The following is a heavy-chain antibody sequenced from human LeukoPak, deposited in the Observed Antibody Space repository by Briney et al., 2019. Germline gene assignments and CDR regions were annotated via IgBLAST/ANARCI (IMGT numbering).Heavy chain of an antibody. CDR3: ARGSSPYNWSYYYYYYMDV. CDR1: GYTFTGYY. CDR2: INPNSGGT. J-gene: IGHJ6*03. Sequence: ASVKVSCKASGYTFTGYYMHWVRQAPGQGLEWMGWINPNSGGTNYAQKFQGRVTMTRDTSISTAYMELSRLRSDDTAVYYCARGSSPYNWSYYYYYYMDVRGKGTTVTVSS. V-gene: IGHV1-2*02. D-gene: IGHD1-20*01.